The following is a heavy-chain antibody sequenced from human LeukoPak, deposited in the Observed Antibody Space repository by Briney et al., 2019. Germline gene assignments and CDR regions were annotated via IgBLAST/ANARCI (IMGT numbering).Heavy chain of an antibody. CDR1: GFTFDEYA. D-gene: IGHD5-18*01. Sequence: PGGSLRLSCAASGFTFDEYAMHWVRQDLGKGLEWVSLISGDGSSTYYADSVKGRFTISRDSSKNSLYLQMNSLRTEDTALYYCVKDYGDTAFFDYWGQGTLVTVSS. CDR2: ISGDGSST. V-gene: IGHV3-43*02. CDR3: VKDYGDTAFFDY. J-gene: IGHJ4*02.